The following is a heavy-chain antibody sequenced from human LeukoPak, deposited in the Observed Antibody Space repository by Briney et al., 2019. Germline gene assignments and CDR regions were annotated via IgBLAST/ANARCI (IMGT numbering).Heavy chain of an antibody. J-gene: IGHJ3*02. CDR1: GYTFTSYY. Sequence: ASVKVSCKASGYTFTSYYMHWVRQAPGQGLEWMGIINPSGGSTSYAQKFQGSVTMTRDTSTSTVYMELSSLRSEDTAVYYSARNNYYDSSGDAFDIWGQGTMVTVSS. D-gene: IGHD3-22*01. CDR3: ARNNYYDSSGDAFDI. CDR2: INPSGGST. V-gene: IGHV1-46*01.